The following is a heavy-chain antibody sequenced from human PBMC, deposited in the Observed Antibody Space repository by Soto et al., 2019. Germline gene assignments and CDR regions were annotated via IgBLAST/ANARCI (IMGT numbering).Heavy chain of an antibody. J-gene: IGHJ4*02. V-gene: IGHV1-3*01. CDR2: INAGNGNT. CDR3: ARVDCGGGSCYSGY. D-gene: IGHD2-15*01. CDR1: GYTFTSYA. Sequence: GASVKVSCKASGYTFTSYAMHWVRQAPGQRLEWMGWINAGNGNTKYSQKFQGRVTITRDTSASTAYMELSSLRSEDTAVYYCARVDCGGGSCYSGYWGQGTLVTVSS.